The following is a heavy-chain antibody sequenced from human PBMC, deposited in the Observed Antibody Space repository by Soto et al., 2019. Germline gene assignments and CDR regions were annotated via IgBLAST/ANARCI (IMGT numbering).Heavy chain of an antibody. D-gene: IGHD4-17*01. V-gene: IGHV3-30*04. CDR2: LSYDGKNE. CDR1: GFILSNYA. CDR3: ARGESVGLQGWPAGFRYGDH. J-gene: IGHJ4*02. Sequence: QVQLVESGGGVVQPGRSLRLSCVASGFILSNYAMHWVRQSPGKGLEWVAVLSYDGKNEYYADSVKGRFTISRDNSKNTAYLQMNSQRVEDPAVYYCARGESVGLQGWPAGFRYGDHWGQGTLVTVSS.